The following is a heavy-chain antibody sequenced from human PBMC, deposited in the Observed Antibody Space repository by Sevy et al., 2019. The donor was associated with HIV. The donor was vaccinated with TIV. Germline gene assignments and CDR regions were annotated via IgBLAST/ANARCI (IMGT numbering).Heavy chain of an antibody. J-gene: IGHJ6*02. V-gene: IGHV1-46*03. CDR2: INPSGGGT. D-gene: IGHD2-15*01. CDR3: TKDVVATPNYYSGMDV. Sequence: ASVKVSCKASGYTFTTYYMHWVRQAPGQGLEWMRIINPSGGGTSYAQKFQGRVTMTRDTSTSTVYLELSSLRSEDTAVYYCTKDVVATPNYYSGMDVWGQGTTVTVSS. CDR1: GYTFTTYY.